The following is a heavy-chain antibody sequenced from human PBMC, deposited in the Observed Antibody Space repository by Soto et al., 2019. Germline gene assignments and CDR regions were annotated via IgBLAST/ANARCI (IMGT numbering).Heavy chain of an antibody. J-gene: IGHJ4*02. Sequence: GGSLRLSCAASGFTFSNSWMTWVRQAPGKGLEWVANMNQDGSEKYYEDSLQGRFTISRDNAKNSLFLQLDSLRAEDTAVYFCVRARSTDSRPDYWGQGTLVTVSS. CDR1: GFTFSNSW. V-gene: IGHV3-7*01. CDR2: MNQDGSEK. CDR3: VRARSTDSRPDY. D-gene: IGHD3-22*01.